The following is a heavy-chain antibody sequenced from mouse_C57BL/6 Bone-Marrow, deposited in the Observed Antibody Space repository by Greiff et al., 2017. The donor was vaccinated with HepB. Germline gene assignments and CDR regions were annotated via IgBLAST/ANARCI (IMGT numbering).Heavy chain of an antibody. D-gene: IGHD3-2*02. CDR2: IRNKANNHAT. CDR1: GFTFSDAW. J-gene: IGHJ4*01. V-gene: IGHV6-6*01. Sequence: EVKVVESGGGLVQPGGSMKLSCAASGFTFSDAWMDWVRQSPEKGLEWVAEIRNKANNHATYYAESVKGRFTISRDDSKSSVYLQMNSLRAEDTGIYYCTRRAQAPYYYAMDYWGQGTSVTVSS. CDR3: TRRAQAPYYYAMDY.